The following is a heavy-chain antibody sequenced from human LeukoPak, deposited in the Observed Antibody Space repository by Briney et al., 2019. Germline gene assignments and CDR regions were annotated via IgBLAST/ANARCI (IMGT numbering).Heavy chain of an antibody. CDR1: GGSISSYY. J-gene: IGHJ4*02. CDR3: ARKRYTAMGYFDY. D-gene: IGHD5-18*01. CDR2: IYYSGST. V-gene: IGHV4-59*01. Sequence: SETLSLTCTVSGGSISSYYWSWIRQPPGKGLEWIGYIYYSGSTNYNPSLKSRVTISVDTSKNQFSLKLSSVTAADTAVYYCARKRYTAMGYFDYWGQGTLVTVSS.